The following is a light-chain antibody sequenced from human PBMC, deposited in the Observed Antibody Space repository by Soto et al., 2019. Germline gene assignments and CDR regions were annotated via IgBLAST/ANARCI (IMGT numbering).Light chain of an antibody. CDR2: EGS. J-gene: IGLJ2*01. CDR3: CSYAGISTV. V-gene: IGLV2-23*01. Sequence: QSVLTQPASVSGSPGQSITISCTGTSSDVGSYNLVSWYQQHPGTAPKLMIYEGSKRPSGVSNRFSGSKSGNTASLTISGLQAGDEADYYCCSYAGISTVFGGGTKLTVL. CDR1: SSDVGSYNL.